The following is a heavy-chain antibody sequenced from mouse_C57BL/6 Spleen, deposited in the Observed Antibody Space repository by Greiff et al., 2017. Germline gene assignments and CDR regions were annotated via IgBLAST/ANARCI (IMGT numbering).Heavy chain of an antibody. CDR2: ISSGGDYI. D-gene: IGHD2-1*01. Sequence: EVHLVESGEGLVKPGGSLKLSCAASGFTFSSYAMSWVRQTPEKRLEWVAYISSGGDYIYYAETVKGRFTISRDNARNTLYLQMSSLKSEDTAMYYCTREDYGNLFYAMDYWGQGTSVTVSS. CDR3: TREDYGNLFYAMDY. J-gene: IGHJ4*01. V-gene: IGHV5-9-1*02. CDR1: GFTFSSYA.